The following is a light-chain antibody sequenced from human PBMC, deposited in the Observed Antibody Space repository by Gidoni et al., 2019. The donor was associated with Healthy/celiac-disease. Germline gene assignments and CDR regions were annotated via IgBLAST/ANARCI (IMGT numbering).Light chain of an antibody. J-gene: IGKJ2*01. CDR2: AAS. Sequence: DITMTQSPSSLAASVGDRVTITCQASQSISSYVNWYQQKPGKAPKLLIYAASSLQSGVPSRFSGSGSGTDFTLTISSLQPEDFATYYCQQSYSTPYTFGQGTKLEIK. CDR1: QSISSY. V-gene: IGKV1-39*01. CDR3: QQSYSTPYT.